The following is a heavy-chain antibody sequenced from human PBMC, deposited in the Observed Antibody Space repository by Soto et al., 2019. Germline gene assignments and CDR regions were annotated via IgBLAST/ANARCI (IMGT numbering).Heavy chain of an antibody. Sequence: GESLKISCKGSGYSFTSYWIGWVRQMPGKGLEWMGIIYPGDSDTRYSPSFQGQVTISADKSISTAYLQWSSLKASDTAMYYCARHGRYSSSSEQPDYYYYYMDVWGKGTTVTVSS. CDR1: GYSFTSYW. D-gene: IGHD6-6*01. CDR3: ARHGRYSSSSEQPDYYYYYMDV. CDR2: IYPGDSDT. V-gene: IGHV5-51*01. J-gene: IGHJ6*03.